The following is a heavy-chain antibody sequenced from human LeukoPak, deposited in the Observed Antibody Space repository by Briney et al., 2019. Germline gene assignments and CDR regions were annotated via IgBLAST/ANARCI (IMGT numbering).Heavy chain of an antibody. CDR1: GFTFSKYW. V-gene: IGHV3-7*01. Sequence: GGSLRLSCAASGFTFSKYWMTWVRQAPGKGREWVANIKIDGSVKYYADSVKGRFTISRDNAKNSVYLQMNSLRVEDTAVYYCARIGYSSSSLDYWGQGTLVTVSS. D-gene: IGHD6-13*01. CDR3: ARIGYSSSSLDY. CDR2: IKIDGSVK. J-gene: IGHJ4*02.